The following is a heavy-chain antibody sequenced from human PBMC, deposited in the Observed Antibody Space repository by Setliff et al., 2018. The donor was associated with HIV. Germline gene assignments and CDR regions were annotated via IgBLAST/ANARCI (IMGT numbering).Heavy chain of an antibody. J-gene: IGHJ3*02. CDR3: ASRMVWSGPRAFEI. D-gene: IGHD3-3*01. Sequence: SETLSLTCAVSGDSISSSNWWSWVRQSPGKGLEWIGEIYHSGSTNYNPSLKSRVTISVDKSKNQFSLKLSSVTAADTAVYYCASRMVWSGPRAFEIWGQGTMVTVSS. CDR1: GDSISSSNW. V-gene: IGHV4-4*02. CDR2: IYHSGST.